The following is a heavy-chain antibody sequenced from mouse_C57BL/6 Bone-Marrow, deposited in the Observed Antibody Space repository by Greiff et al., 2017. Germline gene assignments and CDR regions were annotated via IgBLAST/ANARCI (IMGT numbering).Heavy chain of an antibody. V-gene: IGHV1-15*01. CDR3: TTYYGKRDYAMDY. Sequence: QVQLQQSGAELVRPGASVTLSCKASGYTFTDYEMHWVKQTPGHGLEWIGAIDPETGGTTYNQKFKGKAILTADKTASTAYMELRSLTSEDSAGYYCTTYYGKRDYAMDYWGQGTSVTASS. D-gene: IGHD2-10*01. CDR1: GYTFTDYE. CDR2: IDPETGGT. J-gene: IGHJ4*01.